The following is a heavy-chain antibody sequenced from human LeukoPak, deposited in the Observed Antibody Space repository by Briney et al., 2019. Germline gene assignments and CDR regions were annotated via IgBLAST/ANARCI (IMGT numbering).Heavy chain of an antibody. V-gene: IGHV4-34*01. CDR3: ARGGEWSYDAFDI. CDR1: GGSFSGYY. Sequence: SETLSLTCAVYGGSFSGYYWSWIRQPPGKGLEWIGETNHSGSTNYNPSLKSRVTISVDTSKNQFSLKLSSVTAADTAVYYCARGGEWSYDAFDIWGQGTMVTVSS. CDR2: TNHSGST. D-gene: IGHD2-8*01. J-gene: IGHJ3*02.